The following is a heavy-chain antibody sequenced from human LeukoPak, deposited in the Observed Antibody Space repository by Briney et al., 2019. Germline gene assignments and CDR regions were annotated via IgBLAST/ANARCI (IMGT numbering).Heavy chain of an antibody. J-gene: IGHJ4*02. CDR1: GGSFSGYY. CDR3: ARVGLGFDY. V-gene: IGHV4-34*01. Sequence: KTSETLSLTCTVYGGSFSGYYRGWIRQPPGKGLEWIGEINHSGITNYNPSLKSRITISVDTSKNQFSLKLSSVTAADTAVYYCARVGLGFDYWGQGTLVTVSS. CDR2: INHSGIT.